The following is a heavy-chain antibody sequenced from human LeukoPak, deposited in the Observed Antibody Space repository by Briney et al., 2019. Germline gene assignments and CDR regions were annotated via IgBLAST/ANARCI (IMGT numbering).Heavy chain of an antibody. Sequence: GGSLRLSCAASGFTFSSYAMHWVRQAPGEGLEYVSAISSNGGSTYYANSVKGRFTISRDNSKNTLYLQMGSLRAEDMAVYYCARDYGGAAYADYWGQGTLVTVSS. J-gene: IGHJ4*02. V-gene: IGHV3-64*01. CDR3: ARDYGGAAYADY. CDR2: ISSNGGST. CDR1: GFTFSSYA. D-gene: IGHD6-13*01.